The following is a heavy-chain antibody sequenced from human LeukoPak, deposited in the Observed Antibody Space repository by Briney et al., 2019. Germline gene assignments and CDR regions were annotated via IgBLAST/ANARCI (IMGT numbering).Heavy chain of an antibody. D-gene: IGHD6-19*01. CDR1: GFTFDDYA. J-gene: IGHJ4*02. CDR3: AKAGEQWLVRGYFDY. Sequence: GGSLRLSCAASGFTFDDYAMHWVCQAPGKGLEWVSLISWDGGSTYYADSVKGRFTISRDNSKNSLYLQMNSLRAEDTALYYCAKAGEQWLVRGYFDYWGQGTLVTVSS. CDR2: ISWDGGST. V-gene: IGHV3-43D*03.